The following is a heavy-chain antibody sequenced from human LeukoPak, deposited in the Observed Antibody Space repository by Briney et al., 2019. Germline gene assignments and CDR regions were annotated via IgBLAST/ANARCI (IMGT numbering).Heavy chain of an antibody. V-gene: IGHV4-59*01. J-gene: IGHJ4*02. CDR1: GGSISSYY. CDR2: IYSSGST. Sequence: PSETLSLTCTVSGGSISSYYWSWIRQPPGKGLEWIGYIYSSGSTNYSPSLKSRVTISVDTSKNHFSLKLNSVTAADTAVYFCARSVNTRASFDYWGQGTLVTVSS. CDR3: ARSVNTRASFDY. D-gene: IGHD2/OR15-2a*01.